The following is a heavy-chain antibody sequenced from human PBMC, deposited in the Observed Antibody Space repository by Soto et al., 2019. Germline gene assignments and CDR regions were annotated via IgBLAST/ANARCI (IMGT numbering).Heavy chain of an antibody. CDR2: FDPEDGET. V-gene: IGHV1-24*01. Sequence: ASVKVSCKVSGYTLTELSMHWVRQAPGKGLEWMGGFDPEDGETIYAQKFQGRVTMTEDTSTDTAYMELSSLRSEDTAVYYCARGSCSSTSCYDWTPYYYYYMDVWGKGTTVTVSS. CDR1: GYTLTELS. D-gene: IGHD2-2*01. CDR3: ARGSCSSTSCYDWTPYYYYYMDV. J-gene: IGHJ6*03.